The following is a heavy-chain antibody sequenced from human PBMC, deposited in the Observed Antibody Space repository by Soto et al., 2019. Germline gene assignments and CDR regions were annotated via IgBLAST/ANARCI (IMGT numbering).Heavy chain of an antibody. CDR1: GGSISSYY. CDR3: ARARSDYGNYYFDY. D-gene: IGHD4-17*01. J-gene: IGHJ4*02. CDR2: IYTSGST. Sequence: QVQLQESGPGLVKPSETLSLTCTVSGGSISSYYWSWIRQPAGKGLEWIGRIYTSGSTNYNPSLKSRVAMSVDTSKNQFSLKLSSVSAADTAVYYCARARSDYGNYYFDYWGQGTLVTVSS. V-gene: IGHV4-4*07.